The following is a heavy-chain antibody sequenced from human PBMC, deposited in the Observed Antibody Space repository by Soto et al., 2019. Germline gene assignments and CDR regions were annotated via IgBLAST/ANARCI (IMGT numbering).Heavy chain of an antibody. CDR2: ISGSGGST. CDR1: GFTFSSYA. V-gene: IGHV3-23*01. J-gene: IGHJ4*02. D-gene: IGHD3-9*01. Sequence: EVQLLESGGGLVQPGGSLRLSCAASGFTFSSYAMSWVRQAPGKGLEWVSAISGSGGSTYYADSVKGRFTISRDNSKKTLYLQMNSLRAEDTAVYYCAKDLYYDILTGYYPIDYWGQGTLVTVSS. CDR3: AKDLYYDILTGYYPIDY.